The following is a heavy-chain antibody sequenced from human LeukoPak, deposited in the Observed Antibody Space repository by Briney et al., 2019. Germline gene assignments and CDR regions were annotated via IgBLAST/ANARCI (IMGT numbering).Heavy chain of an antibody. Sequence: GGSLRLSCAASGFTFSSYGMHWVRQAPGKGLEWVAFIRYDGSNKYYADSVKGRFTISRDNAKNSLYLQMNSLRAEDTAVYYCARDPTTVTSGYFDYWGQGTLVTVSS. CDR2: IRYDGSNK. J-gene: IGHJ4*02. CDR3: ARDPTTVTSGYFDY. D-gene: IGHD4-17*01. V-gene: IGHV3-30*02. CDR1: GFTFSSYG.